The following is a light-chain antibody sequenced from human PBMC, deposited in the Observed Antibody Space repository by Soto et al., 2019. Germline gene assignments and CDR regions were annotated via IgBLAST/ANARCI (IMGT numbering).Light chain of an antibody. V-gene: IGKV1-5*01. Sequence: DIQMTQSASTRSASVGDRVTITCRASQTNTRWMAWYQQKPGQAPKLLIYDASTLESGVPSRFSGSRSGTEFTLTISSLQPDDFATYYCQQYHSYSWTFGQGTKVDIK. CDR3: QQYHSYSWT. CDR1: QTNTRW. CDR2: DAS. J-gene: IGKJ1*01.